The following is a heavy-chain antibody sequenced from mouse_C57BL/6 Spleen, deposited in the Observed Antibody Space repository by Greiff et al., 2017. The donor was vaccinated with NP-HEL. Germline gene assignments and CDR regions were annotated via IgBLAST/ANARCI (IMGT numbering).Heavy chain of an antibody. J-gene: IGHJ1*03. Sequence: VQLQQPGAELVRPGSSVKLSCKASGYTFTSYWMHWVKQRPIQGLEWIGNIDPSDSETHYNQKFKDKATLTVDKSSSTAYMQLSSLTSEDSAVYYCARGGSSHYWYFDVWGTGTTVTVSS. CDR1: GYTFTSYW. D-gene: IGHD1-1*01. CDR3: ARGGSSHYWYFDV. CDR2: IDPSDSET. V-gene: IGHV1-52*01.